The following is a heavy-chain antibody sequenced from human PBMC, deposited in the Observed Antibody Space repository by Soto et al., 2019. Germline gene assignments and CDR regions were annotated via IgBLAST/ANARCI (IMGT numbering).Heavy chain of an antibody. J-gene: IGHJ5*02. CDR1: GGSISSGGYY. CDR3: ARGGVTFVWFDP. D-gene: IGHD4-4*01. V-gene: IGHV4-31*03. Sequence: SETLSLTCTVSGGSISSGGYYWSWIRQHPGKGLEWIGYIYYSGSTYYNPSLKSRVTISVDTSKNQFSLKLSSVTAADTAVYYCARGGVTFVWFDPWGQGTLVTVSS. CDR2: IYYSGST.